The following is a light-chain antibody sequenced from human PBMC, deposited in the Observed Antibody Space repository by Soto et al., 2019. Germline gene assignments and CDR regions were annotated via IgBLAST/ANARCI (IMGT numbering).Light chain of an antibody. CDR1: QTVNTW. CDR2: DAS. Sequence: DIQMTQSPSTLSASVGDRVTITCRASQTVNTWLAWYQHKPGKAPKLLIYDASVLETGVPSRFSGFSSGTEFTLTISSLQPDDFATYYCQHYNSYGTFGQGTKVDIK. J-gene: IGKJ1*01. CDR3: QHYNSYGT. V-gene: IGKV1-5*01.